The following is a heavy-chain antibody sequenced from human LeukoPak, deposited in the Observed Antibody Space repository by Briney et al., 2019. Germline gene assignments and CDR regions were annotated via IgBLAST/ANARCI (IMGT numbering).Heavy chain of an antibody. D-gene: IGHD3-16*01. CDR1: GFTFDDYG. Sequence: GGSLRLSCAASGFTFDDYGMSWVRQPPGKGLEWVSGINWNGGSTGYADSVKARFTISRDNAKNSLYLQMNSLRAEDTALYYCARDWSSRRLGYFDYWGQGTLVTVSS. V-gene: IGHV3-20*04. CDR2: INWNGGST. CDR3: ARDWSSRRLGYFDY. J-gene: IGHJ4*02.